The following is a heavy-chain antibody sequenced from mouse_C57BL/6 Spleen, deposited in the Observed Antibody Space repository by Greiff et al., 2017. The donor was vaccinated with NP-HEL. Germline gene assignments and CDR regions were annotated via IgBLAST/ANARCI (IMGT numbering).Heavy chain of an antibody. D-gene: IGHD2-4*01. Sequence: QVQLKESGPELVKPGASVKISCKASGYAFSSSWMNWVKQRPGKGLEWIGRIYPGDGDTNYNGKLKGKGTLTADTSSSTAYMQLSSLTSEDSSVYFCARRRRDDYGYAMDYWGQGTSVTVSS. CDR2: IYPGDGDT. CDR3: ARRRRDDYGYAMDY. J-gene: IGHJ4*01. V-gene: IGHV1-82*01. CDR1: GYAFSSSW.